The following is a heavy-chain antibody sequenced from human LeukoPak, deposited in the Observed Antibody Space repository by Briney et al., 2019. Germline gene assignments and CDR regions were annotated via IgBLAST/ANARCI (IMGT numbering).Heavy chain of an antibody. CDR3: ARSIPRYDGSAYYPDY. D-gene: IGHD3-22*01. CDR2: IWYDGSND. V-gene: IGHV3-33*01. CDR1: GFTFSGYG. Sequence: GGSLRLSCAASGFTFSGYGMHWVRQAPGKGLEWVAVIWYDGSNDDYADSVKGRFTISRDNSKNTLYLQMNSLRAEDTAMYYCARSIPRYDGSAYYPDYWGQGNLVTVSS. J-gene: IGHJ4*02.